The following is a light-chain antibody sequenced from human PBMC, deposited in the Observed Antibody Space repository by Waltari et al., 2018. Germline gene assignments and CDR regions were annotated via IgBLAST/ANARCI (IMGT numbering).Light chain of an antibody. CDR3: AAWDDSLRSPI. CDR2: SNN. CDR1: STHLGRNH. J-gene: IGLJ2*01. Sequence: QSVLAQPPSASGTPGQTVTIYCPERSTHLGRNHVYWYQQFPGTPPKVLIQSNNGRPSGVPDRFSGSKSGTSASLAISGLRSEDEADYYCAAWDDSLRSPIFGGGTKLTVL. V-gene: IGLV1-47*01.